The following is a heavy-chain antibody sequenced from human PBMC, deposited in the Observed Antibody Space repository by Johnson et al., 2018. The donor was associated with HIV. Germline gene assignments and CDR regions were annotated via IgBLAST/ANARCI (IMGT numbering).Heavy chain of an antibody. J-gene: IGHJ3*02. D-gene: IGHD3-22*01. CDR2: IWYDGSNK. CDR3: ARVSGLTFGAFDI. V-gene: IGHV3-33*01. CDR1: GFTFSSYG. Sequence: QVQLLESGGRVVRPGGSLRLSCAASGFTFSSYGMHWVRQAPGKGLEWVAVIWYDGSNKYYADSVKGRFTISRDNSKNTLYLQMNSLRAEDTAVYYCARVSGLTFGAFDIWGQGTMVTVSS.